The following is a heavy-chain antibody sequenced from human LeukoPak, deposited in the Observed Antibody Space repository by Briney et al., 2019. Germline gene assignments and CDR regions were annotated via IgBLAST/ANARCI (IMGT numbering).Heavy chain of an antibody. V-gene: IGHV4-39*01. D-gene: IGHD3-22*01. CDR3: ARHQYYYDSSGSYPDY. J-gene: IGHJ4*02. CDR2: IYYSGNT. CDR1: GGSISSSSYY. Sequence: SETLSLTCTVSGGSISSSSYYWGWNRQPPGQGLEWIGSIYYSGNTYYNPSLKSRVTISVDTSKNQFSLKLSSVTAADTAVYYCARHQYYYDSSGSYPDYWGQGILVTVSS.